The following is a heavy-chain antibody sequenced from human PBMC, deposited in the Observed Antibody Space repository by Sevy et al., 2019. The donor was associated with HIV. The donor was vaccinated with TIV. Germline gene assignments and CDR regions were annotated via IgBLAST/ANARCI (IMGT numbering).Heavy chain of an antibody. CDR1: GFSFSSYA. Sequence: GGSLRLSCAASGFSFSSYAMHWVRQAPGKGLEWVAEISYDGSNKYYADSVKGRFTISRDNSKNTLYLQMNSLRAEDTAVYFCSREDYYFIMDVWSQGTTVTVSS. J-gene: IGHJ6*02. CDR2: ISYDGSNK. CDR3: SREDYYFIMDV. V-gene: IGHV3-30*04.